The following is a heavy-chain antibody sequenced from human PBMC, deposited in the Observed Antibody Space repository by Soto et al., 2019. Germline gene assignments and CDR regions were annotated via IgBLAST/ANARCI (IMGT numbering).Heavy chain of an antibody. CDR1: GYIFTNYW. CDR2: IDPSRGST. V-gene: IGHV1-46*01. Sequence: QDQLVQSGAEVKKPGASVKVSCEASGYIFTNYWISWVRLAPGQGLEWMGIIDPSRGSTTYAPKFQGRITMTRDTAAYTAYMELSSLRSEDPAVYYCAVCGGNMPPYPYTGLDVWGQGTTVIVSS. CDR3: AVCGGNMPPYPYTGLDV. J-gene: IGHJ6*02. D-gene: IGHD2-21*01.